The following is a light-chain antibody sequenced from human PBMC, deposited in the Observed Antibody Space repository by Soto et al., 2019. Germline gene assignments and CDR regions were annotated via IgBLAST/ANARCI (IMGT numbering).Light chain of an antibody. V-gene: IGLV6-57*04. CDR2: ENN. CDR3: QSYDIDFGV. CDR1: SGSIANNY. Sequence: NFMLTQPHSVSESPGQTLTISCSRSSGSIANNYVQWYQQRPGRAPNTVIYENNQRLSGVPDRFSGSNDGSSNSAALSSVGLETEDDADYSGQSYDIDFGVFGGGTQLTVL. J-gene: IGLJ3*02.